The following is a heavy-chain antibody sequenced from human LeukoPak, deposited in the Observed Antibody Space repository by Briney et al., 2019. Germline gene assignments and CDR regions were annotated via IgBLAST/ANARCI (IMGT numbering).Heavy chain of an antibody. Sequence: ASEKLSCKASVYTFTRYYMQWVRDAPGQALVWMRRSNPYISGTNYAQKFKGRVTMTRDTTISTAYMELSRLRSDDTAVYYWSRGGSSWYAAHYWGQGTLVTVSS. J-gene: IGHJ4*02. CDR2: SNPYISGT. V-gene: IGHV1-2*06. CDR1: VYTFTRYY. CDR3: SRGGSSWYAAHY. D-gene: IGHD6-13*01.